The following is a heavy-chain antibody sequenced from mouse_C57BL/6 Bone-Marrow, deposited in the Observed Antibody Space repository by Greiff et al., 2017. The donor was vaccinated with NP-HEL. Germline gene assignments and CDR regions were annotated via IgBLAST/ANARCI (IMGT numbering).Heavy chain of an antibody. Sequence: QVQLQQPGAELVMPGASVKLSCKASGYTFTSYWMHWVKQRPGQGLEWIGEIDPSDSYTNYNQKFKGKSTLTVDKSSSTAYMQLSSLTSEDSAVYYCARGGTTVVAPYWYFDVWGTGTTVTVSS. CDR2: IDPSDSYT. CDR1: GYTFTSYW. D-gene: IGHD1-1*01. V-gene: IGHV1-69*01. J-gene: IGHJ1*03. CDR3: ARGGTTVVAPYWYFDV.